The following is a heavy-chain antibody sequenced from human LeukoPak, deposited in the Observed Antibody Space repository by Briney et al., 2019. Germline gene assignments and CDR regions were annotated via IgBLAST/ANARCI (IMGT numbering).Heavy chain of an antibody. J-gene: IGHJ5*01. Sequence: GGSLRLSCSVSGFSFSNYWMSWVRQAPGKGLEWVASINEDGSQKQYVDSVKGRFTISRDNAKNTLYLQMKSLRVEDTALYYCVRDWDHFDFDSWGQGTLVTVSS. CDR1: GFSFSNYW. D-gene: IGHD1-26*01. V-gene: IGHV3-7*01. CDR3: VRDWDHFDFDS. CDR2: INEDGSQK.